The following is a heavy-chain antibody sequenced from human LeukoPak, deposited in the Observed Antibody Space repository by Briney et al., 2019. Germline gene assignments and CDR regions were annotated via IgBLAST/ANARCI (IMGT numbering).Heavy chain of an antibody. CDR3: ATRDGGSYKYYYYYYGMDV. V-gene: IGHV1-24*01. Sequence: ASVKVSCKVSGYTLTELSMHWVRQAPGKGLEWMGGFDPEDGETIYAQKFQGRVTMTEDTSTDTAYMELSSRRSEDTAVYYCATRDGGSYKYYYYYYGMDVWGQGTTVTVSS. J-gene: IGHJ6*02. CDR1: GYTLTELS. D-gene: IGHD1-26*01. CDR2: FDPEDGET.